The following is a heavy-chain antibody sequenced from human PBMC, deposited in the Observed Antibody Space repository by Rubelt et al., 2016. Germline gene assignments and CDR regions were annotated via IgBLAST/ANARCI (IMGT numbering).Heavy chain of an antibody. CDR2: IYSGGDT. J-gene: IGHJ6*02. CDR3: AKGELRSNYNYYAMDV. Sequence: GESGGGLVQPGGSLRLSCAASGFTVGNNFMNWVRQAPGKGLEWVSLIYSGGDTYYADSVKGRFTISRDNSKNTLYLQMNSLRAEVTALYYCAKGELRSNYNYYAMDVWGQGTTVTV. CDR1: GFTVGNNF. D-gene: IGHD3-3*01. V-gene: IGHV3-66*01.